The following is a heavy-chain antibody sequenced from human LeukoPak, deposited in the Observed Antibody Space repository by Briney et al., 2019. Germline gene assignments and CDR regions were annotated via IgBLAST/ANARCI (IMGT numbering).Heavy chain of an antibody. Sequence: RGSLRLSCAASGFTFSSYGMHWVRQAPGKGLEWVAFIRYDGSNKYYADSVKGRFTISRDNSKNTLYLQMNSLRAEDTAVYFCARRSGVAVAGAFDYWGQGTLVTVSS. D-gene: IGHD6-19*01. CDR2: IRYDGSNK. CDR1: GFTFSSYG. CDR3: ARRSGVAVAGAFDY. J-gene: IGHJ4*02. V-gene: IGHV3-30*02.